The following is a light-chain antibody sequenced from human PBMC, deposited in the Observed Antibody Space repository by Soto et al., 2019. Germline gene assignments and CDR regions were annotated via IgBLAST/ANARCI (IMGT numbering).Light chain of an antibody. J-gene: IGLJ3*02. Sequence: QSVLTQPASVSGSPGQSITISCAGTSSDVGSHPLVSWYQQHPGKAPKLMISEDTKRPSGVSNRFSGSKSGNMASLPISGLQAAEEAAYYCCALSTAGTWGFGGGTPLTAL. CDR2: EDT. V-gene: IGLV2-23*01. CDR3: CALSTAGTWG. CDR1: SSDVGSHPL.